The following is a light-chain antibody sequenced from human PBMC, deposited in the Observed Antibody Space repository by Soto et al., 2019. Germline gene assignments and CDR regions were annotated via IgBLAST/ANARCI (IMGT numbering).Light chain of an antibody. V-gene: IGKV3-15*01. CDR2: GAS. Sequence: EIVMTQSPATLSVSPGERATLSCRASQSVSSNLAWYQQKPGQAPRLLIYGASTRATGIPARFSGSGSGTEFTLXIXSLXPXXFAVYYCQQYNNWPPLTFGGGTKVEIK. CDR3: QQYNNWPPLT. CDR1: QSVSSN. J-gene: IGKJ4*01.